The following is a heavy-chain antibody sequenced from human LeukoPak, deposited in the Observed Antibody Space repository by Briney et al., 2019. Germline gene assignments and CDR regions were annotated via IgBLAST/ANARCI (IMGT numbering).Heavy chain of an antibody. CDR1: GLSFSSSS. CDR2: ISSSSNYM. V-gene: IGHV3-21*01. J-gene: IGHJ4*02. Sequence: PVGSLRLSCAASGLSFSSSSMNWVRQAPGKGLEWVSSISSSSNYMYYTDSVKGRFTIFRDNAENSLYLQMNSLRIEDTAVYYCARGLISSGYSPYFDYWGQGTLITVSS. D-gene: IGHD3-22*01. CDR3: ARGLISSGYSPYFDY.